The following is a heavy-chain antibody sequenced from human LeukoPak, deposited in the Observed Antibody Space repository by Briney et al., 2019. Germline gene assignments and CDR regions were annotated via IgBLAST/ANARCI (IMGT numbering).Heavy chain of an antibody. CDR2: INSDGGST. V-gene: IGHV3-74*01. CDR3: ARGAWGSHDY. Sequence: GGSLRLSCAASGFTFDDYAMHWVRQAPGKGLVWVSRINSDGGSTTYADSVKGRFSISRDNAKNTLYLQMNSLRAEDTAVYYCARGAWGSHDYWGQGTLVTVSS. J-gene: IGHJ4*02. D-gene: IGHD7-27*01. CDR1: GFTFDDYA.